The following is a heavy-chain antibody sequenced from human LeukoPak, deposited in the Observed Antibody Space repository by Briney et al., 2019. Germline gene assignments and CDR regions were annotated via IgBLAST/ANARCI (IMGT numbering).Heavy chain of an antibody. CDR2: INPNSGGT. D-gene: IGHD3-16*01. Sequence: ASVNVSCKASGYTFTGYYMHWVRQAPGQGLEWMGRINPNSGGTNYAQKFQGRVTMTRDTSISTAYMELSRVRSDDTAVYYCARVWGAGYFDYWGQGTLVTVSS. V-gene: IGHV1-2*06. J-gene: IGHJ4*02. CDR1: GYTFTGYY. CDR3: ARVWGAGYFDY.